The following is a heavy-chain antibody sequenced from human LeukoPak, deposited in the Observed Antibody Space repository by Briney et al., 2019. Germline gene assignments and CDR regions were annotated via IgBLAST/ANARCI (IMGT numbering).Heavy chain of an antibody. CDR3: ARELWFGGSTNWFDP. D-gene: IGHD3-10*01. Sequence: GGSLRLSCAASGFTFSSYAMHWVRQAPGKGLEWVAVISYDGSNKYYADSVKGRFTISRDNSKNTLYLQMNSLRAEDTAVYYCARELWFGGSTNWFDPWGQGTLVTVSS. CDR1: GFTFSSYA. J-gene: IGHJ5*02. CDR2: ISYDGSNK. V-gene: IGHV3-30-3*01.